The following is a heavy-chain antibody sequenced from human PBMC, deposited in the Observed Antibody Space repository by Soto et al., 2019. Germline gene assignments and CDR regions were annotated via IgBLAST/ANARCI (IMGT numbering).Heavy chain of an antibody. D-gene: IGHD4-17*01. CDR3: AKVSGDYGLFDY. J-gene: IGHJ4*02. V-gene: IGHV3-23*01. CDR1: GFTFSSYA. CDR2: ISGSGGST. Sequence: EVQLLESGGGLVQPGGSLRLSCAASGFTFSSYAMGWVRQAPGKGLEWVSAISGSGGSTYYADSVKGRFTISRDNSKNTLYLQMNSLRAEDTAVYYCAKVSGDYGLFDYWGQGTLVTVSS.